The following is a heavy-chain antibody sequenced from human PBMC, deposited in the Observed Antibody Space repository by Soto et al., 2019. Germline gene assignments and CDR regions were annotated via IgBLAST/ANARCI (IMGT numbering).Heavy chain of an antibody. D-gene: IGHD3-10*01. CDR2: IFHDGTA. CDR1: GVSLSSGNW. Sequence: SWTLSLTCAVSGVSLSSGNWWTWVRQSPQRGLEYIGEIFHDGTANYYPSFERRVAMSVDTSRNQFSLKLTSVTAADTAVYFCARLVYDTRLNYMYFDFWGPGTLVTVSS. V-gene: IGHV4-4*02. J-gene: IGHJ4*02. CDR3: ARLVYDTRLNYMYFDF.